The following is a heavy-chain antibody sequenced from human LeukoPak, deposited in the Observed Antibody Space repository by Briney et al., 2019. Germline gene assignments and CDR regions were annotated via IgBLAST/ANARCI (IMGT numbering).Heavy chain of an antibody. Sequence: GGSLRLSCAASGFTFSSYAMSWVRQAPGKGLEWVSAISGSGGSTYYADSVKGRFTISRDNSKNTLYLQMNSLRAEDTAVYYCAKGGHSGSYDRRVGFDYWGQGTLVTVSS. J-gene: IGHJ4*02. CDR2: ISGSGGST. D-gene: IGHD1-26*01. CDR1: GFTFSSYA. CDR3: AKGGHSGSYDRRVGFDY. V-gene: IGHV3-23*01.